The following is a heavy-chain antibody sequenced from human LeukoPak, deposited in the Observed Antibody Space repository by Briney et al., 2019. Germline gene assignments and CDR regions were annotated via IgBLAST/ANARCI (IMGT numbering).Heavy chain of an antibody. Sequence: GGSLRLSCAASGFTFSNAWMNWVRQAPGKGLEWVSAITDAVGSTHYADSVKGRFTISSDNSKNTVYLQMNSLRPEDMAVYYCAKEIFSVLLCIDYWGQGTLVTVSS. V-gene: IGHV3-23*01. D-gene: IGHD5/OR15-5a*01. CDR2: ITDAVGST. CDR3: AKEIFSVLLCIDY. CDR1: GFTFSNAW. J-gene: IGHJ4*02.